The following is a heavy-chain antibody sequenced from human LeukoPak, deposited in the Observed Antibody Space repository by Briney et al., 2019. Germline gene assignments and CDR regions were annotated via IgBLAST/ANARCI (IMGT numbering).Heavy chain of an antibody. Sequence: KPSETLSLTCTVSGGSISSYYWSWIRQPPGKGLEWVGYIYYSGSTNYNPSLKSRVTISVDTSKNQFSLKLSSVTAADTAVYYCARAPMVRGAPNWFDPWGQGTLVTVSS. D-gene: IGHD3-10*01. CDR2: IYYSGST. CDR3: ARAPMVRGAPNWFDP. J-gene: IGHJ5*02. V-gene: IGHV4-59*01. CDR1: GGSISSYY.